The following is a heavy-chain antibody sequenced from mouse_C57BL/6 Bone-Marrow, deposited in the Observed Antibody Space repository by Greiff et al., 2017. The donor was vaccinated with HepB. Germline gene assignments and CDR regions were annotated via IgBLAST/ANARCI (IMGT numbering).Heavy chain of an antibody. CDR2: INPYNGDT. CDR3: ASPYYYGSSPYWYFDF. CDR1: GYSFTGYF. D-gene: IGHD1-1*01. V-gene: IGHV1-20*01. Sequence: VQLKESGPELVKPGDSVKISCKASGYSFTGYFMNWVMQSHGKSLEWIGRINPYNGDTFYNQKFKGKATLTVDKSSSTAHMELRSLTSEDSAVYYCASPYYYGSSPYWYFDFWGTGTTVTVSS. J-gene: IGHJ1*03.